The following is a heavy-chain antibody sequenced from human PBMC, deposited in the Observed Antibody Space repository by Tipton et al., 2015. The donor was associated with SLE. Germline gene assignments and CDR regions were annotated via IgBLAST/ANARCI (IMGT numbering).Heavy chain of an antibody. CDR2: IYYSGGS. V-gene: IGHV4-39*07. J-gene: IGHJ6*02. Sequence: LSLTCTVSGDSVSSVTTNNYYWGWIRQPPGKGLEWIGSIYYSGGSYYNPSLKSRVSISLDTSKNQFSLNLSSVTAADTAVYYCARGNYDSSGYLVYYYYYGMDVWGQGTTVTVSS. CDR1: GDSVSSVTTNNYY. CDR3: ARGNYDSSGYLVYYYYYGMDV. D-gene: IGHD3-22*01.